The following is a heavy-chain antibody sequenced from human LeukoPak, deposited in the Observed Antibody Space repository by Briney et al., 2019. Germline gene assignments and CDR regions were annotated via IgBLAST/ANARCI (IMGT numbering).Heavy chain of an antibody. CDR3: ARDGRIAAAGIDY. D-gene: IGHD6-13*01. CDR1: GGSISSYY. Sequence: SETLSLTCTVSGGSISSYYWSWIRQPPGKGLEWIGYIYYSGSTNYNPSLKSRVTISVDKSKNQFSLKLSSVTAADTAVYYCARDGRIAAAGIDYWGQGTLVTVSS. J-gene: IGHJ4*02. V-gene: IGHV4-59*12. CDR2: IYYSGST.